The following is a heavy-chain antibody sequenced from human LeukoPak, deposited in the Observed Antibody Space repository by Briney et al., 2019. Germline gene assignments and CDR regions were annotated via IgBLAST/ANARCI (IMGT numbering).Heavy chain of an antibody. CDR2: ISGSGGST. CDR3: AKGDSSWFPLYFDY. D-gene: IGHD6-13*01. Sequence: ETLSLTCAVYGGSFSGYYWSWVRQAPGKGLEWVSAISGSGGSTYYADSVKGRFTISRDNSKNTLYLQMNSLRAEDTAVYYCAKGDSSWFPLYFDYWGQGTLVTVSS. CDR1: GGSFSGYY. V-gene: IGHV3-23*01. J-gene: IGHJ4*02.